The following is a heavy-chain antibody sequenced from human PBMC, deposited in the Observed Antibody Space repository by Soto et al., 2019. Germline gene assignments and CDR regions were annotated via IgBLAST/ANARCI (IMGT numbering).Heavy chain of an antibody. CDR3: ARGEEKYSSGWQGVGAFDI. Sequence: GGSLRLSCAASGFTFSDYYMSWIRQAPGKGLEWVSYISSSGSTIYYADSVKGRFTISRDNAKNSLYLQMNSLRAEDTAVYYCARGEEKYSSGWQGVGAFDIWGQGTMVTVSS. CDR1: GFTFSDYY. J-gene: IGHJ3*02. V-gene: IGHV3-11*01. D-gene: IGHD6-19*01. CDR2: ISSSGSTI.